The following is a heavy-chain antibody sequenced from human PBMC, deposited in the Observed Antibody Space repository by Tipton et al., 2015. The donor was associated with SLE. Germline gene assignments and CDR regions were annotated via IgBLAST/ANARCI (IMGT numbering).Heavy chain of an antibody. D-gene: IGHD3-3*01. CDR2: IRYDGSNK. J-gene: IGHJ6*02. Sequence: GSLRLSCAASGFTFSSYGMHWVRQAPGKGLEWVAFIRYDGSNKYYADSVKGRFTISRDNSKNTLYLQMNSLRAEDTAVYYCAKDNRFLEWFPNYGMDVWGQGTTVTVSS. CDR3: AKDNRFLEWFPNYGMDV. V-gene: IGHV3-30*02. CDR1: GFTFSSYG.